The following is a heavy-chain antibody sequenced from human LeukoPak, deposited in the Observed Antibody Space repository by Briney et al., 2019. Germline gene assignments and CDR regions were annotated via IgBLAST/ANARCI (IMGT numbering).Heavy chain of an antibody. CDR2: INPNSGGT. D-gene: IGHD2-2*01. V-gene: IGHV1-2*02. Sequence: GASVKVSCKASGYTFTGYYMHWVRQAPGQGLEWMGWINPNSGGTNYAQKFQGRVTMTRDTSISTAYMELSRLRSDDTAVYYCARDWSIVAVPAAMASRHYYYYYGMDVWGQGTTVTVSS. CDR3: ARDWSIVAVPAAMASRHYYYYYGMDV. CDR1: GYTFTGYY. J-gene: IGHJ6*02.